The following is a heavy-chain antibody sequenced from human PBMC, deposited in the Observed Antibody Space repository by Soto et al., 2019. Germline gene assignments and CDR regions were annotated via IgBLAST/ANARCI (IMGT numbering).Heavy chain of an antibody. CDR1: GFTFSSYA. Sequence: EVQLLESGGGLVQPGGSLRLSCAASGFTFSSYAMSWVRQAPGKGLEWVSAISGSGGSTYYADSVKGRFTISRDNSKNTLYLQMNSLRAEDTAVYYCAKRQQLAPGGYYYYGMDVWGQGTTVTVSS. CDR2: ISGSGGST. V-gene: IGHV3-23*01. J-gene: IGHJ6*02. D-gene: IGHD6-13*01. CDR3: AKRQQLAPGGYYYYGMDV.